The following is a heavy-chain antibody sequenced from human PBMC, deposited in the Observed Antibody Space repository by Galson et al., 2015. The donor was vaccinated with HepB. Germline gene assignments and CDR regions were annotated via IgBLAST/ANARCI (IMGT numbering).Heavy chain of an antibody. Sequence: QSGAEVKKPGESLRISCKASGGTFSSYAISWVRQAPGQGLEWMGGIIPIFGTANYAQKFQGRVTITADESTSTAYMELSSLRSEDTAVYYCAREGGSLGIEYYFDYWGQGTLVTVSS. J-gene: IGHJ4*02. CDR3: AREGGSLGIEYYFDY. V-gene: IGHV1-69*01. CDR2: IIPIFGTA. CDR1: GGTFSSYA. D-gene: IGHD1-26*01.